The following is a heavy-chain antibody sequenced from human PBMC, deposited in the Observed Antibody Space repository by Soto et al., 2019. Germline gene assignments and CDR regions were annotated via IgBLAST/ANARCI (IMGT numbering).Heavy chain of an antibody. D-gene: IGHD3-22*01. J-gene: IGHJ4*02. CDR3: ANSYYYDSSGYYPFEY. CDR1: GFTFNIFP. V-gene: IGHV3-23*01. CDR2: IAGSGGNT. Sequence: GGSLRLSCAASGFTFNIFPMTWVRQAPGKGLEWVSGIAGSGGNTYHADSVKGRFAISRDNSKNTVYLQMDSLRVEDTAVYYCANSYYYDSSGYYPFEYWGQGALVTVSS.